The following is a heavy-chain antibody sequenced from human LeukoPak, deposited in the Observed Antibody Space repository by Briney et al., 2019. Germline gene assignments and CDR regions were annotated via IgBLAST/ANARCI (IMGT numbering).Heavy chain of an antibody. J-gene: IGHJ3*02. CDR3: VREQRRYTTTFHGAFDI. CDR2: ISSSGSTI. Sequence: GGSLRLSCAASGFTFSDYYMSWIRQAPGKGLEWVSYISSSGSTIYYADSVKGRFTISRDNAKNSLYLQMNSLRAEDTAVYYCVREQRRYTTTFHGAFDIWGQGTMVTVSS. V-gene: IGHV3-11*01. CDR1: GFTFSDYY. D-gene: IGHD6-25*01.